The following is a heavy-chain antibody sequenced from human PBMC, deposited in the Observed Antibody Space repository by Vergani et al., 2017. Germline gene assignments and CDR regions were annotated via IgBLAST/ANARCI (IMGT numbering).Heavy chain of an antibody. CDR2: LTGGGGST. J-gene: IGHJ5*02. Sequence: EVQLLESGGSLKQPGGSVRLSCAASGFTFSTYAMHWVRQAPGKGLEWVSALTGGGGSTYYADSFKGRFIISRDNAKNSLYLQMNSLRAEDTAVYYCARGGKYSSSSRGNWFDPWGQGTLVTVSS. V-gene: IGHV3-23*01. CDR1: GFTFSTYA. D-gene: IGHD6-6*01. CDR3: ARGGKYSSSSRGNWFDP.